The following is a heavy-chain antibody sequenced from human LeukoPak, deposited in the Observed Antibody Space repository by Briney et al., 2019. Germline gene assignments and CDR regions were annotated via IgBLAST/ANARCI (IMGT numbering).Heavy chain of an antibody. CDR3: ASSIAALLNYYYMDV. Sequence: ASVKVSCKASGYTFTSYYMHWVRQAPGQGLEWMGIINPSGGSTSYAQKFQGRVTMTRDTSTSTVYMELSSLRSEDTAVYYCASSIAALLNYYYMDVWGKGTTVTVSS. CDR2: INPSGGST. V-gene: IGHV1-46*01. D-gene: IGHD6-6*01. CDR1: GYTFTSYY. J-gene: IGHJ6*03.